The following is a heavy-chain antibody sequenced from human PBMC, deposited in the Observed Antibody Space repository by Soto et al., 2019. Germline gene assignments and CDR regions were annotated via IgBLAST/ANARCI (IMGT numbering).Heavy chain of an antibody. CDR3: VRGPDYEGYFHY. J-gene: IGHJ4*02. V-gene: IGHV1-69*12. CDR2: IILPFGTP. Sequence: QVRLVQSGAEVKKTGSSVKVSCEASGTTFSNFAIGWVRQAPGQGLEWMGGIILPFGTPNYAQKFQGRVTISADESMTTAYMELRGLRSEDTAVYYCVRGPDYEGYFHYWGQGTLVTVSS. CDR1: GTTFSNFA. D-gene: IGHD3-22*01.